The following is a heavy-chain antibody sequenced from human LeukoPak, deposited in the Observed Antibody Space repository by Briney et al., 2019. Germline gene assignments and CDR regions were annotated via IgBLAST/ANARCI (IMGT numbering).Heavy chain of an antibody. Sequence: ASVTVSCKASVYTFSDFHMHWVRQAPGQGLAWMGWINPKSGGTNYAQKFQGRVTMTRDTSISTVYMELSSLRSEETAVYYCARAYCGGDCYSYYYYMDVWGKGTTVTISS. CDR1: VYTFSDFH. J-gene: IGHJ6*03. V-gene: IGHV1-2*02. CDR2: INPKSGGT. D-gene: IGHD2-21*02. CDR3: ARAYCGGDCYSYYYYMDV.